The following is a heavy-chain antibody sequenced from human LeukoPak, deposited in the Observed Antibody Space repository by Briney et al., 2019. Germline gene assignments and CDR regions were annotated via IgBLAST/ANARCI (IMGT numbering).Heavy chain of an antibody. Sequence: SQTLSLTCVISGDRVSSNSGAWNWIRQSPSRGLEWLGRTYYRSKWYNEYVVSVKSRITIIPDTSKNQFSLQLNSVNPEDTAVYFCARGFLKTGFDHWGQGTPVTVSS. CDR1: GDRVSSNSGA. CDR2: TYYRSKWYN. CDR3: ARGFLKTGFDH. J-gene: IGHJ4*02. V-gene: IGHV6-1*01. D-gene: IGHD3-10*01.